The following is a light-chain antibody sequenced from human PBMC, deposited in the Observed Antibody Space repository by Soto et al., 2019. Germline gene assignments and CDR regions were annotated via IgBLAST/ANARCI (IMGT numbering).Light chain of an antibody. CDR3: QQYNSYSWT. V-gene: IGKV1-9*01. Sequence: DIQLTQSPSFLSASVGDRITITCRASHDIRSYLAWYQQKPAKAPKLLIYGASTLQSGVPSRFSGSGSGTEFTLTISSLQPEDFASYYCQQYNSYSWTFGQGTTVAIK. CDR2: GAS. CDR1: HDIRSY. J-gene: IGKJ1*01.